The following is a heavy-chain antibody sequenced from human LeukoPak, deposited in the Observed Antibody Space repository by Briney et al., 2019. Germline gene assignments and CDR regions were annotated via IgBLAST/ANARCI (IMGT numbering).Heavy chain of an antibody. CDR3: ARDSTQLWSLD. J-gene: IGHJ4*02. Sequence: GGFLRLSCAASGFTFSSYAMHWVRQAPGKGLEWVAVISYDGSNKYYADSVKGRFTISRDNAKNSLYLQMNSLRAEDTAVYYCARDSTQLWSLDWGQGTLVTVSS. CDR2: ISYDGSNK. CDR1: GFTFSSYA. V-gene: IGHV3-30*04. D-gene: IGHD5-18*01.